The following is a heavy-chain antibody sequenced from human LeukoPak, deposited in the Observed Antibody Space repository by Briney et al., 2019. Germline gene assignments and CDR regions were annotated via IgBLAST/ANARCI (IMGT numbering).Heavy chain of an antibody. Sequence: GASVKVSCKASGYTFTSYDINWVRHATGQGLELMGWMNPNSGNTGYAQKFQGRVTMTRNTSISTAYMELSSLRSEDTAVYYCARVYDYVWGSYRYNPDAFDIWGQGTMVTVSS. D-gene: IGHD3-16*02. V-gene: IGHV1-8*01. CDR2: MNPNSGNT. CDR3: ARVYDYVWGSYRYNPDAFDI. J-gene: IGHJ3*02. CDR1: GYTFTSYD.